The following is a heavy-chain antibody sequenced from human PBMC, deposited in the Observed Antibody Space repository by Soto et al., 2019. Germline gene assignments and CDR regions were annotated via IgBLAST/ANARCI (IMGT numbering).Heavy chain of an antibody. J-gene: IGHJ4*02. Sequence: SETLSLTCTVSSGYISSTTYFWGWIRQLPGKGLEWIGSISYSGSTFYNPSLKRRVTISVENSNNQFSRKLSSIAAADTAVYYCARHSYGEGCDLPTFDYWGQGTLDTVSS. CDR3: ARHSYGEGCDLPTFDY. CDR2: ISYSGST. V-gene: IGHV4-39*01. CDR1: SGYISSTTYF. D-gene: IGHD3-10*01.